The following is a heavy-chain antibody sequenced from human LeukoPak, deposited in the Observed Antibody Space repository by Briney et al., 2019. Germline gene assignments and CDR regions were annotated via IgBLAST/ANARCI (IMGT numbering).Heavy chain of an antibody. CDR1: GFTLSSYA. J-gene: IGHJ6*03. D-gene: IGHD3-9*01. V-gene: IGHV3-23*01. Sequence: GGSLRLSCAASGFTLSSYAMSWVRQAPGKGLEWVSAISGSGGSTYYADSVKGRFTISRDNSKNTLYLQMNSLRAEDTAVYYCAREGSLYDILTGYYMDVWGKGTTVTVSS. CDR3: AREGSLYDILTGYYMDV. CDR2: ISGSGGST.